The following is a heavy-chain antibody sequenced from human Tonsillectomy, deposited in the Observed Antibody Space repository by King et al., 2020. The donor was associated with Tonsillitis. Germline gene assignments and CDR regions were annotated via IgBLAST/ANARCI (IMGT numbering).Heavy chain of an antibody. J-gene: IGHJ6*03. Sequence: VQLVESGGGVVQPGRSLRLSCTASGFTFSNYPMHWVRQAPGKGLEWLAVISYDGNNKYYPDSVKGRFTISRDNSKNTLFLQSNSLRLEDTAMYYCARDSGSTGYYYMDVWGKGTTVTVSS. D-gene: IGHD3-10*01. CDR3: ARDSGSTGYYYMDV. CDR2: ISYDGNNK. V-gene: IGHV3-30-3*01. CDR1: GFTFSNYP.